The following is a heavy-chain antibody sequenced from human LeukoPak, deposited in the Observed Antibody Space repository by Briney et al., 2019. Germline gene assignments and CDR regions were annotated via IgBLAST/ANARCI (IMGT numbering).Heavy chain of an antibody. CDR2: ISSSSSTI. CDR3: ARAIESGGAFDI. CDR1: GFTFSSYS. V-gene: IGHV3-48*01. D-gene: IGHD3-16*02. Sequence: PGGSLRLSCAASGFTFSSYSMNWVRQAPGKGLGWVSYISSSSSTIYYADSVKGRFTISRDDAKNSLYLQMNSLRAEDTAVYYCARAIESGGAFDIWGQGTMVTVSS. J-gene: IGHJ3*02.